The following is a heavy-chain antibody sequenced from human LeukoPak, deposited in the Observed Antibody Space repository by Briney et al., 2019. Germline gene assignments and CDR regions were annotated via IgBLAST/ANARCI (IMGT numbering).Heavy chain of an antibody. D-gene: IGHD2-2*01. CDR3: ARMYCSSTSCSRSRVVPPYFDY. J-gene: IGHJ4*02. CDR2: ISSSSSTI. CDR1: GFTFSSYS. V-gene: IGHV3-48*01. Sequence: PGGSLRLSCAASGFTFSSYSMNWVRQAPGKGLEWVSYISSSSSTIYYADSVKGRFTISRDNAKNSLYLQMNSLRSEDTAVYYCARMYCSSTSCSRSRVVPPYFDYWGQGTLVTVSS.